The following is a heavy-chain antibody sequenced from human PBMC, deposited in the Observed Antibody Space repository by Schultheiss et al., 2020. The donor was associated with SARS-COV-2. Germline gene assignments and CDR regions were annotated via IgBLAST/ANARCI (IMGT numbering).Heavy chain of an antibody. CDR2: IYYSGST. V-gene: IGHV4-59*01. CDR3: ARGRTGYSTGWYNYYLMDV. J-gene: IGHJ6*03. D-gene: IGHD6-19*01. CDR1: GGSISSYY. Sequence: ESLKISCAVYGGSISSYYWTWIRQSPGKGLEYIGYIYYSGSTNYNPSLRSRVTISVDTSNNQFSLSLNSVTAADTAVYYCARGRTGYSTGWYNYYLMDVWGKGTTVTVSS.